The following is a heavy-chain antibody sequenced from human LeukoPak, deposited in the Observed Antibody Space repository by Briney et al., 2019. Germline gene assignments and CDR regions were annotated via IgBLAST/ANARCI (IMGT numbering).Heavy chain of an antibody. CDR1: GDSINDYY. CDR3: ARQGNIVLWFGELGNYFDY. V-gene: IGHV4-59*01. J-gene: IGHJ4*02. Sequence: SETLSLTCTVSGDSINDYYWTWIRQSPGKGLEWIGYVYYSGTATYNPSLRSRVTISLDTSKNQFSLKLSSVTAADTAVYYCARQGNIVLWFGELGNYFDYWGQGTLVTVSS. CDR2: VYYSGTA. D-gene: IGHD3-10*01.